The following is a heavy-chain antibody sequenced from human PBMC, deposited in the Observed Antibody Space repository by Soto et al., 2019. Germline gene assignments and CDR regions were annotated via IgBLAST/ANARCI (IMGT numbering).Heavy chain of an antibody. CDR1: GFTFSSHA. CDR2: ISGSAAGT. CDR3: AKSFVDSQVVIIPDHPFDY. D-gene: IGHD3-3*01. Sequence: EAQLLESGGGLVQRGGSLRLSCTASGFTFSSHAMSWVRQAPGKGLEWVCAISGSAAGTHYADSVKGRFTISRDNSKNTLYLQMNSLRVEDTAVYYCAKSFVDSQVVIIPDHPFDYWGQGPPVTVSS. V-gene: IGHV3-23*01. J-gene: IGHJ4*02.